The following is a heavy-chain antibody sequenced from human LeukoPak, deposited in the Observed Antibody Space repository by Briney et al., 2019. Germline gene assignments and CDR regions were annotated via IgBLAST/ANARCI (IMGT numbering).Heavy chain of an antibody. Sequence: GGSLRLSCVTSGFNFDKYAMTWIRQAPGKGLEWVSTISGGGDATYYADAFKGRFTISRDNSKNTLYLQMNSLRAEDTAVYYCAKDLGVVPVWGQGTLVTVSS. V-gene: IGHV3-23*01. CDR2: ISGGGDAT. CDR3: AKDLGVVPV. D-gene: IGHD2-2*01. J-gene: IGHJ4*02. CDR1: GFNFDKYA.